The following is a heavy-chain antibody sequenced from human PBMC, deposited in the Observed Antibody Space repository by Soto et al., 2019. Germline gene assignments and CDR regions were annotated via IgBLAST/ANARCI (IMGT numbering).Heavy chain of an antibody. CDR2: ISWNSGSI. CDR3: GKDYDANGFDI. CDR1: GFTFDDYA. J-gene: IGHJ3*02. Sequence: GGSLRLSCAASGFTFDDYAMHWVRQAPGKGLEWVSGISWNSGSIGYADSVKGRFTISRDNAKSSLYLQMNSLRAEDTALYYCGKDYDANGFDIWGQGTVVTVSS. D-gene: IGHD3-3*01. V-gene: IGHV3-9*01.